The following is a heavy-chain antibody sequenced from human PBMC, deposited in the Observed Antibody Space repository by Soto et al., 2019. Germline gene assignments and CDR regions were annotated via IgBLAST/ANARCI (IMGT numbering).Heavy chain of an antibody. CDR1: GYTFTSYG. D-gene: IGHD2-2*01. Sequence: ASVKVSCKASGYTFTSYGISWVRQAPGQGLEWMGWTSAYNGNTNYAQKLQGRVTMTTDTSTSTAYMELRSLRSDDTAVYYCARDAGIVLVPAVTNWFDPWGQGTLVTVSS. J-gene: IGHJ5*02. V-gene: IGHV1-18*01. CDR2: TSAYNGNT. CDR3: ARDAGIVLVPAVTNWFDP.